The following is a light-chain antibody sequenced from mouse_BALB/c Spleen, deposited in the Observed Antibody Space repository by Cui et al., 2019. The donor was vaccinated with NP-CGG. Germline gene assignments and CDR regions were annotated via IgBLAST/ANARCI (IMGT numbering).Light chain of an antibody. CDR2: GTN. V-gene: IGLV1*01. J-gene: IGLJ1*01. CDR1: TGAVTTSNY. Sequence: HAVVTQESALTTSPAETVTLTCRSNTGAVTTSNYANWVQEKPDHLFTGLIGGTNNRAPGVPARFSGSLIGDKAALTITGAQTEDEAIYFCSLWYSNHWVFGGGTKLTVL. CDR3: SLWYSNHWV.